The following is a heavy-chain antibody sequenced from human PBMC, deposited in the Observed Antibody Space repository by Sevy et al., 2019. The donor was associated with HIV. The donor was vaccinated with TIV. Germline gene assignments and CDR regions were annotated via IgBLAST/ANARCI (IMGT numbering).Heavy chain of an antibody. D-gene: IGHD3-22*01. V-gene: IGHV1-24*01. CDR3: ATTKDYYENSGSPIDY. CDR1: GYTLTNLA. J-gene: IGHJ4*02. Sequence: ASVKVSCKVSGYTLTNLAMHWVRQGPGKGLEWIGTFDPEDGERMFAQKFQGRVTMTEDTSTDTAYIELSSLRSEDTALYYCATTKDYYENSGSPIDYWGQGTLVTVSS. CDR2: FDPEDGER.